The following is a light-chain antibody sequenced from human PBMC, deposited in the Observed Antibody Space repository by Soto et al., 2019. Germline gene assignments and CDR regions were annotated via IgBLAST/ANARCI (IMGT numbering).Light chain of an antibody. Sequence: EIVLTQSPVTLSLSPGERATLSCRASQIVTNDYLAWYQQTDGQAPRLLIYDASTRATGVPDRVSVSGSGPDYTLTIPRLEPEGFAVYSCQQYSFSPISFRQGTRLEIK. CDR1: QIVTNDY. J-gene: IGKJ5*01. CDR2: DAS. V-gene: IGKV3-20*01. CDR3: QQYSFSPIS.